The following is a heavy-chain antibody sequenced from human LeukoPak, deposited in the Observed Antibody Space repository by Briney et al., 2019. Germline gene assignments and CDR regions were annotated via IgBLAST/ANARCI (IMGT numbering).Heavy chain of an antibody. D-gene: IGHD5-12*01. V-gene: IGHV3-49*04. J-gene: IGHJ4*02. CDR3: TRARTGSGYKYCFDY. CDR2: IRSKAYGGTT. Sequence: PGGYLGLSCTASGFTFGDYAMTWVRQAPGKGLEWVGFIRSKAYGGTTEYAASVKGRFTISRDDSKSIAYLQMNSLRTEDTAVYYCTRARTGSGYKYCFDYWGQGTLVTVSS. CDR1: GFTFGDYA.